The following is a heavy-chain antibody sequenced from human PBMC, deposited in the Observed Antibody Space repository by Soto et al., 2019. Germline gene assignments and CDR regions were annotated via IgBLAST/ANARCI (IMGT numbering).Heavy chain of an antibody. CDR1: GFTFGDYA. V-gene: IGHV3-49*03. J-gene: IGHJ4*02. CDR3: TRDLLLGGDYYDSSGYTS. D-gene: IGHD3-22*01. CDR2: IRSKAYGGTT. Sequence: PGGSLRLSCTASGFTFGDYAMSWFRQAPGKGLEWVGFIRSKAYGGTTEYAASVKGRFTISRDDSKSIAYLQMNSLKTEDTAVYYCTRDLLLGGDYYDSSGYTSWGQGTLVTVSS.